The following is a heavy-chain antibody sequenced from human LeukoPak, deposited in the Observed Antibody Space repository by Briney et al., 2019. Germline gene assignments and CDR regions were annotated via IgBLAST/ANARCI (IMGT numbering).Heavy chain of an antibody. V-gene: IGHV3-48*01. J-gene: IGHJ4*02. CDR1: GFTVSSNY. CDR2: ISSSSSTI. D-gene: IGHD6-19*01. Sequence: GGSLRLSCAASGFTVSSNYMSWVRQAPGKGLEWVSYISSSSSTIYYADSVKGRFTISRDNAKNSLYLQMNSLRAEDTAVYYCARDGGGWYFDYWGQGTLVTVSS. CDR3: ARDGGGWYFDY.